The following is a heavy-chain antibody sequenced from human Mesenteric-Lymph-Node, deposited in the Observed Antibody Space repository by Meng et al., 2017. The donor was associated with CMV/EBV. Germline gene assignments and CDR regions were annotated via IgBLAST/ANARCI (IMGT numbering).Heavy chain of an antibody. V-gene: IGHV4-61*01. J-gene: IGHJ4*02. CDR3: ARDDLGIGATFDS. D-gene: IGHD7-27*01. CDR2: VYYSGDT. CDR1: GGSISSGSSY. Sequence: TVSGGSISSGSSYCGWIRQPPGKGLEWIGYVYYSGDTNYNPSLWSRVTLSVDTSKNQFFLNLSSVTPEDTAVYYCARDDLGIGATFDSWGQGTLVTVSS.